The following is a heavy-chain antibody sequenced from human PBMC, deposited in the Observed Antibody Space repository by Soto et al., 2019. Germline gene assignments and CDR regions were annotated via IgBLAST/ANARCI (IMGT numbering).Heavy chain of an antibody. CDR1: GGSITDNY. V-gene: IGHV4-59*01. Sequence: QVQLQQSGPGLLKPSETLSLTCSVSGGSITDNYWTWIRQSPGKGLEWVGYIYYTGITNYNPSLKRRVTFSLERSKNQFSLKLDSVTAADTAVYYCARALDYDFWGGRNWFDPWGQGTLVTVSS. CDR3: ARALDYDFWGGRNWFDP. CDR2: IYYTGIT. J-gene: IGHJ5*02. D-gene: IGHD3-3*01.